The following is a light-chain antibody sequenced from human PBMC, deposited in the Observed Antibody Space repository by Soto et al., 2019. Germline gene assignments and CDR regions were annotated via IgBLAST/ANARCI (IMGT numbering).Light chain of an antibody. CDR2: DVS. CDR1: SSDVGGYNY. Sequence: QSALTQPRSVSGSPGQSVTISCTGTSSDVGGYNYVSWYQQHPGKAPKLMIYDVSKRPSGVPDRISGSKSGNTASLTISGLQAEDEAEYYCCSYAGSYTYVFGTGTKVTVL. J-gene: IGLJ1*01. CDR3: CSYAGSYTYV. V-gene: IGLV2-11*01.